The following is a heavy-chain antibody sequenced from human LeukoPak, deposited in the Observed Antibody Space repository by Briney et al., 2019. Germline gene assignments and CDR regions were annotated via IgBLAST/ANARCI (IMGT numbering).Heavy chain of an antibody. V-gene: IGHV4-39*07. CDR2: VYYSGST. CDR3: ARLKDAYSDY. CDR1: GGSISSSSYY. J-gene: IGHJ4*02. D-gene: IGHD5-24*01. Sequence: SETLSLTCTVSGGSISSSSYYWGRIRHPPGKGLEWIGSVYYSGSTYYNPSLKSRVTISVDTSNNQFSLKLSSVTAADTAVYYCARLKDAYSDYWGQGTLVTVSS.